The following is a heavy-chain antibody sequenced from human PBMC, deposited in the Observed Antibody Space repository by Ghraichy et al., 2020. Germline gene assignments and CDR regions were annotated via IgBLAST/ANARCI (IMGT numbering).Heavy chain of an antibody. V-gene: IGHV4-34*01. D-gene: IGHD2-8*01. CDR2: INHSGST. J-gene: IGHJ4*02. CDR1: GGSFSGYY. CDR3: ARTDIVLMVPDY. Sequence: SETLSLTCAVYGGSFSGYYWSWIRQPPGKGLEWIGEINHSGSTNYNPSLKSRVTISVDTSKNQFSLKLSSVTAADTAVYYCARTDIVLMVPDYWGQGTLVTVSS.